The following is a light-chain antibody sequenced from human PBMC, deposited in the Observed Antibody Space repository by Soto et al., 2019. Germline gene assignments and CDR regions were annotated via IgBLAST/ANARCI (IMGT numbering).Light chain of an antibody. V-gene: IGKV3-15*01. Sequence: ETVMTQSPATLSVSPGERATLSCSASQSVNSNLAWYQQKLGQAPRVLIYGASTRATGIPARFSGSGSGTEFTLTISSLQSEDFAVYYCQQYNAYPWTFGQGTKVDIK. J-gene: IGKJ1*01. CDR2: GAS. CDR1: QSVNSN. CDR3: QQYNAYPWT.